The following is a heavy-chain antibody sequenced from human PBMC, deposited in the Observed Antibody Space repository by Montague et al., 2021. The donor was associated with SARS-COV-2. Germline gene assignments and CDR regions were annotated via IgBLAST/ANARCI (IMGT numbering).Heavy chain of an antibody. Sequence: SLRLSCAASGFTFSSYAMHWVRQAPGKGLAWVAVISYDGSNKYYADSVKGRFTISRDNSKNTLYLQMNSLRAEDTAVYYFANKHVGLYGMGVWGQGTTVTVSS. D-gene: IGHD1-26*01. CDR1: GFTFSSYA. CDR3: ANKHVGLYGMGV. J-gene: IGHJ6*02. CDR2: ISYDGSNK. V-gene: IGHV3-30*04.